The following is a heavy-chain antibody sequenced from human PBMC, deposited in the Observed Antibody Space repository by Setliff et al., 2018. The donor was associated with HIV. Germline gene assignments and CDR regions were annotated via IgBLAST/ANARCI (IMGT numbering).Heavy chain of an antibody. D-gene: IGHD2-21*01. J-gene: IGHJ4*02. CDR3: ARDRNCGNGCYSSADH. V-gene: IGHV3-30*01. CDR1: GFIFGTFP. Sequence: GSLRLSCAASGFIFGTFPMHWVRQAPGKGLEWVAVMSGDANSQYYADSVRGRFTISRDNSKNTVYLQMNSLTTEDTAVYYCARDRNCGNGCYSSADHWGLGTLVTVSS. CDR2: MSGDANSQ.